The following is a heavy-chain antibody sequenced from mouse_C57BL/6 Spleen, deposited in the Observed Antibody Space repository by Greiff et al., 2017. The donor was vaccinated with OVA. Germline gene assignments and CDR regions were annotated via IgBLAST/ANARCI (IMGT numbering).Heavy chain of an antibody. CDR3: ARGLRGDWYFDV. D-gene: IGHD1-1*01. J-gene: IGHJ1*03. V-gene: IGHV3-6*01. CDR1: GYSITSGYY. Sequence: DVKLVESGPGLVKPSQSLSLTCSVTGYSITSGYYWNWIRQFPGNKLEWLGYISYDGSNHYNPSLKNRISITRDPSKNQFFLQLNSVTTEDTATYYCARGLRGDWYFDVWGTGTTVTGSS. CDR2: ISYDGSN.